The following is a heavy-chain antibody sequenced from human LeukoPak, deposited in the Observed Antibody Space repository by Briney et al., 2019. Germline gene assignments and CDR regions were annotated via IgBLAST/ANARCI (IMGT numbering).Heavy chain of an antibody. CDR1: GFTFSTSW. CDR2: IKHDGSEK. Sequence: GGSLRLSCAASGFTFSTSWMTWVRQAPGKGLEFVANIKHDGSEKYYVDSVQGRFTISRDNAKNSLYLQMNSLRAEDTAVYYCAREPYCGGDCYSWFDPWGQGTLVTVSS. D-gene: IGHD2-21*02. J-gene: IGHJ5*02. V-gene: IGHV3-7*01. CDR3: AREPYCGGDCYSWFDP.